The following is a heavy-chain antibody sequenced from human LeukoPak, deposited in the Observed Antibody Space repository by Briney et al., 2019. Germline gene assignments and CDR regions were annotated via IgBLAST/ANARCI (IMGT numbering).Heavy chain of an antibody. CDR1: GYRFTGYY. D-gene: IGHD3-16*02. CDR2: INPNSGGT. J-gene: IGHJ2*01. Sequence: GASVKVSCKASGYRFTGYYMHWVRQAPGQGLEWMGWINPNSGGTNYAQKFQGRVTMTRDTSISTAYMELNRLRSDGTAVYYCARLAGSRYPWYLDLWGRGTLVTVSS. CDR3: ARLAGSRYPWYLDL. V-gene: IGHV1-2*02.